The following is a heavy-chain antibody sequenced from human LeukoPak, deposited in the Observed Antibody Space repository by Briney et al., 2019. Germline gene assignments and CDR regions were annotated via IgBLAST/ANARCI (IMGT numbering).Heavy chain of an antibody. J-gene: IGHJ5*02. V-gene: IGHV1-69*13. CDR3: ARARIAVAGSNWFDP. Sequence: ASVKVSCKASGGTFSSYAISWVRQAPGQGLEWMGGIIPIFGTANYAQKFQGRVTITADESTSTAYMELSSLRSEDTAVYYCARARIAVAGSNWFDPWGQGTLVTVSS. D-gene: IGHD6-19*01. CDR1: GGTFSSYA. CDR2: IIPIFGTA.